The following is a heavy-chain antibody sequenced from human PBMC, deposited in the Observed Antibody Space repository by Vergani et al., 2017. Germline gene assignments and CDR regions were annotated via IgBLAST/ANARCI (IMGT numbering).Heavy chain of an antibody. CDR2: IIPIFGTA. D-gene: IGHD3-22*01. CDR3: AGDLATAYDSSGYAPAGFDY. V-gene: IGHV1-69*01. CDR1: GGTFGSYA. Sequence: QVQLVQSGAEVKKPGSSVKVSCKASGGTFGSYAISWVRQAPGQGLEWMGGIIPIFGTANYAQKFQGRVTITADESTSTAYMELSILRADDTAVYYCAGDLATAYDSSGYAPAGFDYWGQGTLVTVSA. J-gene: IGHJ4*02.